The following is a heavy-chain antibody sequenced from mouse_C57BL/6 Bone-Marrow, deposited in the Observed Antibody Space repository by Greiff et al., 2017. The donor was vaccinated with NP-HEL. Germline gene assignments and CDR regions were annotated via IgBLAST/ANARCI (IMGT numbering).Heavy chain of an antibody. CDR1: GYTFTNYW. Sequence: QVQLQQSGAELVRPGTSVKMSCKASGYTFTNYWIGWAKQRPGHGLEWIGDIYPGGGYTNYNEKFKGKATLTADKSSSTAYMQFSSLSSEDSAIYNCATYYSNFGYLDYWGQGTTLTVSS. V-gene: IGHV1-63*01. J-gene: IGHJ2*01. D-gene: IGHD2-5*01. CDR2: IYPGGGYT. CDR3: ATYYSNFGYLDY.